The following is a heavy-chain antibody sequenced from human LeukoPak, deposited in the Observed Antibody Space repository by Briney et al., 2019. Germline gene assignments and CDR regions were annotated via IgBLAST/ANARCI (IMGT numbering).Heavy chain of an antibody. J-gene: IGHJ4*02. V-gene: IGHV3-30*02. Sequence: GGSLRLSCAASGFTLICCGMHWVRQAPGKGLEWVAFIRYDGSTKYYTDSVKGRFTISRDNSRDTLYLQMNSLRADDTAVYYCARGILGDGGDRPFDYWGQGTLVTVSS. CDR3: ARGILGDGGDRPFDY. CDR1: GFTLICCG. D-gene: IGHD3-3*01. CDR2: IRYDGSTK.